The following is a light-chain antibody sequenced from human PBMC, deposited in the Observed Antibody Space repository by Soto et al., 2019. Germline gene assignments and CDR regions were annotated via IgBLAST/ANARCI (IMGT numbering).Light chain of an antibody. CDR2: DAS. J-gene: IGKJ2*01. CDR1: QGISTY. CDR3: QQSYRTPYT. Sequence: DIPMTQSPSSLSASVGDRVTITCRASQGISTYLVWYQQRQGRAPKLLIYDASSLLSGVPSRLSGSGSGTDFTLTISSLQPEDFATYYCQQSYRTPYTFGQGTKLETK. V-gene: IGKV1-39*01.